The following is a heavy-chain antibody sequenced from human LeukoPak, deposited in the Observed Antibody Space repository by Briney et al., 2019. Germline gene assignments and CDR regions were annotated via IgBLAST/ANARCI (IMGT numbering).Heavy chain of an antibody. D-gene: IGHD1-1*01. J-gene: IGHJ4*02. CDR2: IIPIFGTA. Sequence: GASVKVSCKASGGTFITYTINWVRQAPGQGLEWMGGIIPIFGTANYAQKFQGRITITTDDSTSTAYMELSSLRSEDTAVYYCATYMLRGNWNVHTFDSWGQGTLVTVSS. CDR1: GGTFITYT. CDR3: ATYMLRGNWNVHTFDS. V-gene: IGHV1-69*05.